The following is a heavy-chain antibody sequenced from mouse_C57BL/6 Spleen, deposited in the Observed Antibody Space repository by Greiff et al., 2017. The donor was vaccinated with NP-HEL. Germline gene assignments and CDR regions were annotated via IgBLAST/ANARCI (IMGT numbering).Heavy chain of an antibody. CDR2: INPGDGDT. Sequence: QVQLQQSGAELVKPGASVKLSCKASGYAFSSYWMNWVKQRPGQGLEWIGYINPGDGDTNYNGKFKGQATLTADKSSSTAYMQLSSLTSEDSAVYFCARSDMDYWGQGTSVTVSS. CDR1: GYAFSSYW. CDR3: ARSDMDY. V-gene: IGHV1-80*01. J-gene: IGHJ4*01.